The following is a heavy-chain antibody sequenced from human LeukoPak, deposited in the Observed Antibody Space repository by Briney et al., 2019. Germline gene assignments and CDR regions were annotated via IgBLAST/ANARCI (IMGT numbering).Heavy chain of an antibody. J-gene: IGHJ4*02. V-gene: IGHV3-48*02. CDR3: ARPRYCSGGSCYLSD. CDR1: GFTFSGYH. CDR2: ISSSSSSI. D-gene: IGHD2-15*01. Sequence: GGSLRLSCAASGFTFSGYHMHWVRQPPGKGLEWISYISSSSSSIYYADSVKGRFTISRDDAKNLLYLQMNSLRDEDTAVYYCARPRYCSGGSCYLSDWGQGTLVTVST.